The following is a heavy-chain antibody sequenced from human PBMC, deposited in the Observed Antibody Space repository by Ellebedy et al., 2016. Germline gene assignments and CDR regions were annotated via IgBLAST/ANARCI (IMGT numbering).Heavy chain of an antibody. V-gene: IGHV3-11*01. D-gene: IGHD4/OR15-4a*01. CDR2: ISSSGSTI. CDR1: GFTFSDYY. CDR3: AKGGPSVTTVGVLIPRHFAY. J-gene: IGHJ4*02. Sequence: GGSLRLSCAASGFTFSDYYMSRIRQAPGKGLEWVSYISSSGSTIYYADSVRGRFTISRDTSKNTVYLQINNLTVEDTAVYFCAKGGPSVTTVGVLIPRHFAYWGQGTLVTAAS.